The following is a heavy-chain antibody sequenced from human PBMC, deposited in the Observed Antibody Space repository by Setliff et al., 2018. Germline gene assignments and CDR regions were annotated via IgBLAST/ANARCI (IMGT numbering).Heavy chain of an antibody. D-gene: IGHD6-6*01. CDR3: ARGRTVAVRLLDS. CDR2: INDSGST. Sequence: SETLSLTCAASGGTFSDYYWTWIRQPPGKGLEWVGEINDSGSTNYNPSLKSRVSISLDTSKNQFFLELSSVTAADTAVYYCARGRTVAVRLLDSWGQGARVTVSS. CDR1: GGTFSDYY. V-gene: IGHV4-34*01. J-gene: IGHJ4*02.